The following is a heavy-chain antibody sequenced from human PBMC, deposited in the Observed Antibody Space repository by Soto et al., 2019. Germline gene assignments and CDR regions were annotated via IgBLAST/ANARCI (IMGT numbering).Heavy chain of an antibody. D-gene: IGHD5-12*01. CDR1: GGSISSGGYS. V-gene: IGHV4-30-2*01. CDR2: IYHSGST. CDR3: AAGGGLPRYY. Sequence: QLQLQESGSGLVKPSQTLSLTCAVSGGSISSGGYSWSWIRQPPGKGLEWIGYIYHSGSTYYNPSLKSRVPISVARSTNQFSLKLSSVTAADTAVYYCAAGGGLPRYYWGQGTLVTVSS. J-gene: IGHJ4*02.